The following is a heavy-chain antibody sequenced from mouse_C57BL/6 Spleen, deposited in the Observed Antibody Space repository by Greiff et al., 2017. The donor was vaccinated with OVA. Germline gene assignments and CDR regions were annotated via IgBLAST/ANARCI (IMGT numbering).Heavy chain of an antibody. Sequence: EVQGVESGGDLVKPGGSLKLSCAASGFTFSSYGMSWVRQTPDKRLEWVATISSGGSYTYYPDSVKGRFTISRDNAKNTLYLQMSSLKSEDTAMYYCARLYRENYFDYWGQGTTLTVSS. CDR3: ARLYRENYFDY. J-gene: IGHJ2*01. CDR1: GFTFSSYG. D-gene: IGHD2-1*01. CDR2: ISSGGSYT. V-gene: IGHV5-6*01.